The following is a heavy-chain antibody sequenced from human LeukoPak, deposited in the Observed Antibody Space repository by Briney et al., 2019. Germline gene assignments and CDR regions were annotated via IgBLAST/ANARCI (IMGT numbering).Heavy chain of an antibody. CDR3: ARDQDGATTFDY. Sequence: PGGSLRLSCAASRFTFSSYSMNWVRQAPGKGLEWVSSISSSSSYIYYADSVKGRFTISRDNAKNSLYLQMNSLRAEDTAVYYCARDQDGATTFDYWGQGTLVTVSS. CDR1: RFTFSSYS. D-gene: IGHD1-26*01. V-gene: IGHV3-21*01. J-gene: IGHJ4*02. CDR2: ISSSSSYI.